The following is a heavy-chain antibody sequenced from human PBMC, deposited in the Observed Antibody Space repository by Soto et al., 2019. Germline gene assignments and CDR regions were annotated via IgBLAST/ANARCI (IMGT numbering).Heavy chain of an antibody. J-gene: IGHJ6*02. V-gene: IGHV1-2*04. CDR1: GYTFTGYY. CDR3: ARDARGLAAASPSIYFHGLDV. CDR2: INPNSGGT. Sequence: ASVKVSCKASGYTFTGYYMHWVRQAPGQGLEWMGWINPNSGGTNYAQKFQGWVTMTRDTSISTAYMELSRLRSDDTGVYYCARDARGLAAASPSIYFHGLDVWGQGTTVTVSS. D-gene: IGHD2-15*01.